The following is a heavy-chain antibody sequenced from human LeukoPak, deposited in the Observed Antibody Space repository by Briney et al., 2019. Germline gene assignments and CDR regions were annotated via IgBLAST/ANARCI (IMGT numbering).Heavy chain of an antibody. D-gene: IGHD3-3*01. J-gene: IGHJ4*02. CDR3: ARGRVLRFLEWLSPVYYFDY. CDR2: IYYSGST. V-gene: IGHV4-39*07. Sequence: PSETLSLTCTVSGGSISSSSYYWGWIRQPPGKGLEWIGSIYYSGSTYYNPSLKSRVTISVDTSKNQFSLKLSSVTAADTAVYYCARGRVLRFLEWLSPVYYFDYWGQGTLVTVSS. CDR1: GGSISSSSYY.